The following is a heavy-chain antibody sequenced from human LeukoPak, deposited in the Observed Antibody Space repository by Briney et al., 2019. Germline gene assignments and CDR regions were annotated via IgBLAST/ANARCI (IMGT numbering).Heavy chain of an antibody. J-gene: IGHJ3*02. CDR3: AARAYIVVEPEDAFDI. CDR1: GSTFSSYG. D-gene: IGHD2-21*01. V-gene: IGHV3-30*03. CDR2: ISYDGSNK. Sequence: SGGSLRLSCAASGSTFSSYGMHWVRQAPGKGLEWVAVISYDGSNKYYADSVKGRFTISRDNSKNTLYLQMNSLRAEDTAVYYCAARAYIVVEPEDAFDIWGQGTMVTVSS.